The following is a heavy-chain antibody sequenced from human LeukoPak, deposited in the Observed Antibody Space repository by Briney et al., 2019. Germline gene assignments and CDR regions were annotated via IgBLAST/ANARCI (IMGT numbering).Heavy chain of an antibody. CDR2: LRYDGGNK. V-gene: IGHV3-30*02. CDR3: AKEVGYDYGDNPSDY. J-gene: IGHJ4*02. D-gene: IGHD4-17*01. CDR1: GFTFSSYG. Sequence: PGGSLRLACAASGFTFSSYGMHWVRQAPSKGLDWVAFLRYDGGNKYYADSVKGRFTISRDNSKNTLYLQMNSLRTEDTAVYYCAKEVGYDYGDNPSDYWGQGTLVTVSS.